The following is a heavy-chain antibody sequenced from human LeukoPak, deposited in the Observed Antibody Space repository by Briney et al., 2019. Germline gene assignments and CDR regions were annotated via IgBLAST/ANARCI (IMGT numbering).Heavy chain of an antibody. Sequence: PGGSLRLSCAASGFTFDDYAMHWVRQAPGKGLEWVASISSSSSYIYYADSVKGRFTISRDNAKNSLYLQMNSLRAEDTAVYYCARGGVYSSGWYVDYWGQGTLVTVSS. CDR3: ARGGVYSSGWYVDY. CDR2: ISSSSSYI. CDR1: GFTFDDYA. D-gene: IGHD6-19*01. V-gene: IGHV3-21*01. J-gene: IGHJ4*02.